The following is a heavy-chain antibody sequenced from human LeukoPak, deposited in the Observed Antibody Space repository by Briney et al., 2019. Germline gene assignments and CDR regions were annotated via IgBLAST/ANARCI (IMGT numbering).Heavy chain of an antibody. Sequence: PGGSLRLSCAASGFTFSTSDMHWVRQPTGKGLEWVSAIGRGGDTYYRDSVKGRFTISRENASDSLYLHMNSLRPEDTAVYYCAREVIDTISLGWHLDLWGRGTLVTVSS. J-gene: IGHJ2*01. CDR3: AREVIDTISLGWHLDL. V-gene: IGHV3-13*01. D-gene: IGHD2-21*01. CDR2: IGRGGDT. CDR1: GFTFSTSD.